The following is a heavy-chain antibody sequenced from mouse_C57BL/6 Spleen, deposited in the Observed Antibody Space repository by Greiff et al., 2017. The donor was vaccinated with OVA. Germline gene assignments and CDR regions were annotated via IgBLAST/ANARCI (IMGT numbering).Heavy chain of an antibody. CDR3: ARPHYDEDWDLDV. Sequence: VQLQQPGAELVKPGASVKLSCTASGYTFTSYWMHWVKQRPGQGLEWIGMIHPNSGSTNYNEKFKSKATLTVDKSSSTAYMQLSSLTSEDSAVDYCARPHYDEDWDLDVWGTGTTVTVSS. CDR2: IHPNSGST. D-gene: IGHD1-2*01. J-gene: IGHJ1*03. V-gene: IGHV1-64*01. CDR1: GYTFTSYW.